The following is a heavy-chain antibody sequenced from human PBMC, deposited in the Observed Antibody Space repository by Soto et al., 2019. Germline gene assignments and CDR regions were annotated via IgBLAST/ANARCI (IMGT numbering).Heavy chain of an antibody. V-gene: IGHV3-74*01. CDR1: GFTFSSYW. D-gene: IGHD2-15*01. J-gene: IGHJ4*02. CDR3: ARVYCSGGACYCDY. Sequence: EVQLVESGGGLVQPGGSLRLSCAASGFTFSSYWMHWVRQAPGKGVVWVSRINSDGSSTSYADSVKGRCTISRDNAKNTLYLQTNSLRAEDTAVYYCARVYCSGGACYCDYWGQGTLVTVSS. CDR2: INSDGSST.